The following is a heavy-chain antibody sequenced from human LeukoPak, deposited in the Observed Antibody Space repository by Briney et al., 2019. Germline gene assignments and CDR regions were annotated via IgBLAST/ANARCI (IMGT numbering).Heavy chain of an antibody. CDR3: AKDLLWFGEPGYMDV. J-gene: IGHJ6*03. V-gene: IGHV3-21*04. Sequence: GGSLRLSCAASGFTFSSYSMNWVRQAPGKGLEWVSSISTSSSYIYYADSVKGRFTISRDNAKNSLYLQMNSLRAEDTALYYCAKDLLWFGEPGYMDVWGKGTTVTVSS. CDR2: ISTSSSYI. CDR1: GFTFSSYS. D-gene: IGHD3-10*01.